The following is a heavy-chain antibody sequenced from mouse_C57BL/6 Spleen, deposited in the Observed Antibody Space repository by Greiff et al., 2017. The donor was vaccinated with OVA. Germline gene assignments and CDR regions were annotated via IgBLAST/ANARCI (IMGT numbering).Heavy chain of an antibody. Sequence: VQLQQSGAELVKPGASVKMSCKASGYTFTSYWITWVKQRPGQGLEWIGDIYPGSGSTNYNEKFKSKATLTVDTSSSTAYMQLSSLTSEDSAVYYCARPLYYYGSSYAMDYWGQGTSVTVSS. CDR3: ARPLYYYGSSYAMDY. V-gene: IGHV1-55*01. CDR1: GYTFTSYW. CDR2: IYPGSGST. J-gene: IGHJ4*01. D-gene: IGHD1-1*01.